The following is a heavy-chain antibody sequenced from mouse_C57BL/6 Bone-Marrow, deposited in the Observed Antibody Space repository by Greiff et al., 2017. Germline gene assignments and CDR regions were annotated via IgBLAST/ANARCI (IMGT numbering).Heavy chain of an antibody. CDR1: GYTFTSYW. Sequence: QVQLKQPGAELVMPGASVKLSCKASGYTFTSYWMHWVKQRPGQGLEWIGEIDPSDSYTNYNQKFKGKSTLTVDKSSSTAYMQLSSLTSEDSAVYYCARAPDGYWAYWGQGTLVTVSA. D-gene: IGHD2-3*01. J-gene: IGHJ3*01. CDR2: IDPSDSYT. CDR3: ARAPDGYWAY. V-gene: IGHV1-69*01.